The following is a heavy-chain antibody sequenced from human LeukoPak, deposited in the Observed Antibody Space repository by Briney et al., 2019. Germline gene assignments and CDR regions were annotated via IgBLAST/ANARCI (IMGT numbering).Heavy chain of an antibody. CDR2: ITSNGATT. J-gene: IGHJ4*02. D-gene: IGHD6-25*01. CDR3: ARGRLSSSGWLTAY. V-gene: IGHV3-74*01. Sequence: GGSLRLSCAASGLTFDTNWTHCVRQAPGKGLVWVLRITSNGATTTSAASVQGPFTISRANTKTPLFLQMNGLRAEGTAVYYCARGRLSSSGWLTAYWGQGTLVTVSS. CDR1: GLTFDTNW.